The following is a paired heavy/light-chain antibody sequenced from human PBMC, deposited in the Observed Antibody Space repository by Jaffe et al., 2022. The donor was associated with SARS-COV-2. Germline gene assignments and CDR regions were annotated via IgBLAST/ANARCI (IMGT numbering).Light chain of an antibody. V-gene: IGKV6-21*01. CDR3: HQSSSLPYT. CDR2: YAS. Sequence: EIVLTQSPDFQSVTPKEKVTITCRASQSIGSYLHWYQQKPDQSPKLLIKYASQSFLGVPSRFSGSGSGTDFTLTIDSLEPEDAATYYCHQSSSLPYTFGQGTKLEIK. CDR1: QSIGSY. J-gene: IGKJ2*01.
Heavy chain of an antibody. CDR2: INFTGNT. Sequence: QVQLQESGPGLVNPSQTLSLTCTVSGGSITSGDYSWSWIRQPPGKGLECIGNINFTGNTYYSPSLKSRLTISLDTSKNHFSLKLSSVTAADTAVYYCAGHSLKRPYYYYGMDVWGQGTTVTVSS. J-gene: IGHJ6*02. V-gene: IGHV4-30-4*01. CDR3: AGHSLKRPYYYYGMDV. CDR1: GGSITSGDYS. D-gene: IGHD6-13*01.